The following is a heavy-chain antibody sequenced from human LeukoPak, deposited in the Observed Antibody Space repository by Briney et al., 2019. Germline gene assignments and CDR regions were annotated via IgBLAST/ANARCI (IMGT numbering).Heavy chain of an antibody. J-gene: IGHJ3*02. D-gene: IGHD1-26*01. Sequence: SETLSLTCAVYDGSFSGYYWSWIRQPPGKGLEWIGEINHSGSTNYNPSLKSRVTISVDTSKNQFSLKLSSVTAADTAVYYCARGGFVGAPTADAFDIWGQGTMVTVSS. V-gene: IGHV4-34*01. CDR1: DGSFSGYY. CDR2: INHSGST. CDR3: ARGGFVGAPTADAFDI.